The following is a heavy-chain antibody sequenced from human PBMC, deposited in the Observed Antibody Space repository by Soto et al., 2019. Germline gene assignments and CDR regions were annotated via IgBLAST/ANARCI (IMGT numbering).Heavy chain of an antibody. CDR1: GYTLTELS. CDR2: FDPEDGET. Sequence: ASVKVSCKVSGYTLTELSMHWVRQAPGKGLEWMGGFDPEDGETIYAQKFQGRVTMTEDTSTDTAYMELSSLRSEDTAVYYCATFCTNGVCYAGAFDIWGQGTMVTVSS. CDR3: ATFCTNGVCYAGAFDI. D-gene: IGHD2-8*01. V-gene: IGHV1-24*01. J-gene: IGHJ3*02.